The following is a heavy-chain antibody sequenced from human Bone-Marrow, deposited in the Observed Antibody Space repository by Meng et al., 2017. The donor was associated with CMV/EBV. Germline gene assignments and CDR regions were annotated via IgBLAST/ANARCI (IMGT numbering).Heavy chain of an antibody. J-gene: IGHJ3*02. D-gene: IGHD3-22*01. Sequence: GESLKISCAASGFTFSSYWMSWVRQAPGKGLEWVANIKQDGSEKYYVDSVKGRFTISRDNAKNSLYLQMNSLRAEDTAVYYCARDPGGNQLLSLFYYDSSGYYYPGGNAFDIWGQGTMVTVPS. CDR1: GFTFSSYW. V-gene: IGHV3-7*01. CDR2: IKQDGSEK. CDR3: ARDPGGNQLLSLFYYDSSGYYYPGGNAFDI.